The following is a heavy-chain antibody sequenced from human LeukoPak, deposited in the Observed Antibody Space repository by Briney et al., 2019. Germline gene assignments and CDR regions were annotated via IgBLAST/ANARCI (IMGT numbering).Heavy chain of an antibody. CDR2: IYYSGST. J-gene: IGHJ5*02. V-gene: IGHV4-59*01. Sequence: SETLSLICTVSGGSINNYYWSWIRQPPGKGLEWIGYIYYSGSTNHNPSLKSRVTISVDTSENQFSLKLRSVTAADTAVYYCARGGAYDSSGYYDNWFDPWGQGTLVTVPS. CDR1: GGSINNYY. D-gene: IGHD3-22*01. CDR3: ARGGAYDSSGYYDNWFDP.